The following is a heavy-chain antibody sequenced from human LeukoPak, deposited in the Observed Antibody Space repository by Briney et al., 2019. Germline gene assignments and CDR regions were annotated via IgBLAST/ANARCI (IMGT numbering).Heavy chain of an antibody. Sequence: GGSLRLSCAASGFTFSSYAMHWVRQAPGKGLEWVAVMSYDGSNKYYADSVKGRFTISRDNSKNTLYLQMNSLRAEDTAVYYCARDRQWLANSNWFDPWGQGTLVTVSS. CDR3: ARDRQWLANSNWFDP. CDR1: GFTFSSYA. J-gene: IGHJ5*02. D-gene: IGHD6-19*01. CDR2: MSYDGSNK. V-gene: IGHV3-30-3*01.